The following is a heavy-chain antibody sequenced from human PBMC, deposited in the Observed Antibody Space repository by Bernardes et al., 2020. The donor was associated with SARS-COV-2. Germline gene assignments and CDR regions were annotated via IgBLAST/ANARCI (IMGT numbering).Heavy chain of an antibody. J-gene: IGHJ2*01. CDR3: ARGSVAVVSHFMLLFANWYFDL. Sequence: SETLSLTCAVYSGSFSGYYWSWIRQTPGKGLEWIGEINHSGSTKYNPALKSRVTISVDPSKNQFSLKLNSVTAADTAVYYCARGSVAVVSHFMLLFANWYFDLWGRGTLVTVSS. D-gene: IGHD2-21*01. CDR2: INHSGST. V-gene: IGHV4-34*01. CDR1: SGSFSGYY.